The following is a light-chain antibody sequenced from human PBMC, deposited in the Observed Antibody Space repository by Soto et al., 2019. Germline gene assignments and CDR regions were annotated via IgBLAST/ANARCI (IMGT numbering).Light chain of an antibody. CDR1: QGIASA. V-gene: IGKV1-13*02. J-gene: IGKJ2*01. CDR2: DAS. Sequence: AIQLTQSPSSLSASVGDRVTITCRASQGIASALAWYQQKPGKAPKLLIDDASTWGSEVPSRFSGSGSGTDFTLTISSLQPEDFATYYCHHCNSYLYTFGQGTKLEIK. CDR3: HHCNSYLYT.